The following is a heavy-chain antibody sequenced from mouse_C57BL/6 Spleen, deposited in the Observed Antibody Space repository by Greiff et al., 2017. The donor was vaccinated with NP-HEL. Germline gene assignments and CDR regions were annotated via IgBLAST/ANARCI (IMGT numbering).Heavy chain of an antibody. Sequence: VQLQQPGAELVKPGASVKLSCKASGYTFTSYWMHWVKQRPGRGLEWIGRIDPNSGGTKYNEKFKSKATLTVDKPSSTAYMQLSSLTSEDSAVYYCARGSHYYGSSVWYFDVWGTGTTVTVSS. CDR3: ARGSHYYGSSVWYFDV. D-gene: IGHD1-1*01. CDR2: IDPNSGGT. J-gene: IGHJ1*03. V-gene: IGHV1-72*01. CDR1: GYTFTSYW.